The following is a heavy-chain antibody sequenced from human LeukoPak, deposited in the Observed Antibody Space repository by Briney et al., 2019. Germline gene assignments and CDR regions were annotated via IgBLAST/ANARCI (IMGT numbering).Heavy chain of an antibody. CDR3: ASDVTTQ. CDR2: IYYSGST. Sequence: SETLSLTCTVSGDSIRSSGYYWGWIRQPPGKGLEWIGSIYYSGSTYYNPSLKSRVTISIDTSKNQFSLRLSSVTAADTAVYYCASDVTTQWGQGTLVTVSS. D-gene: IGHD4-11*01. V-gene: IGHV4-39*07. J-gene: IGHJ4*02. CDR1: GDSIRSSGYY.